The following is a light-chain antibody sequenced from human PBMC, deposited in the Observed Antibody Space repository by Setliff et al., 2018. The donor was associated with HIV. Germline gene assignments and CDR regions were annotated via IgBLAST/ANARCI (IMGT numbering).Light chain of an antibody. J-gene: IGLJ1*01. CDR3: NSYTNTDTFV. Sequence: QSVLTQPASVFGSPGQSITISCTGTSSDVGSYNLVSWYQQHPGKAPKLMIYEVNKRPSGVSNRFSGSKSGTTASLTISGLQPEDEADYYCNSYTNTDTFVFGTGTKVTVL. CDR1: SSDVGSYNL. CDR2: EVN. V-gene: IGLV2-14*02.